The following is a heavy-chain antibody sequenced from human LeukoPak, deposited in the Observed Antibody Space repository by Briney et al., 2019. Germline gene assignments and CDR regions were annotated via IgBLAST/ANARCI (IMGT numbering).Heavy chain of an antibody. CDR1: GFTVSSNC. CDR2: IYSGGST. V-gene: IGHV3-53*01. Sequence: GGSLRLSCAASGFTVSSNCMSWVRQAPGKGLEWVSVIYSGGSTYYADSVKGRFTISRDNSKNTLYLQMNSLRAEDTAVYYCARVGAALDFDYWGQGTLVTVSS. D-gene: IGHD6-6*01. J-gene: IGHJ4*02. CDR3: ARVGAALDFDY.